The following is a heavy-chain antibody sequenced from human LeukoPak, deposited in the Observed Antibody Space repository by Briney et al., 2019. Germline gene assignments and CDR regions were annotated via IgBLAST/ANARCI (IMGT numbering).Heavy chain of an antibody. CDR2: IYYSGTT. Sequence: PSETLSLTCTVSGGSISSSGYYWGWIRQHPGKGLEWIGSIYYSGTTYYNPSLKSPFIISVDTSKNQFSLELSSVTAADTAVYYCARGGSTVLTLGPFDFWGQGTMVTVSS. CDR1: GGSISSSGYY. CDR3: ARGGSTVLTLGPFDF. V-gene: IGHV4-39*01. J-gene: IGHJ3*01. D-gene: IGHD4-23*01.